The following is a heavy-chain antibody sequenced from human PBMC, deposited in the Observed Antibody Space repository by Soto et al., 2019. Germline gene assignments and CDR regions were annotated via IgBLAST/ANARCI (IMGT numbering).Heavy chain of an antibody. CDR3: ARLESGDWYLGI. J-gene: IGHJ4*02. D-gene: IGHD2-21*02. CDR2: INPDGTLK. CDR1: GFALSGYW. Sequence: EVQLVEAGGGLVQPGGSLRLSCAASGFALSGYWMTWVRQAPGKGLEWVASINPDGTLKYYVDSVKGRFTISRDNADNSLFLQMISLRVEDTAVYYCARLESGDWYLGIWGQGTLVTVSS. V-gene: IGHV3-7*03.